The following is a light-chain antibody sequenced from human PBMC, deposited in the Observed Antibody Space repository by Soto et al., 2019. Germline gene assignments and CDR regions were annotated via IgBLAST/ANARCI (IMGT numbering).Light chain of an antibody. CDR2: DAS. CDR3: QQRSNWPPVT. Sequence: EIVLTQSPATLSLSPGERATLSCRASQSVSTYLAWYQQKTGQAPRLLIYDASNRATGIPARFSGSGSGTDFTITISSLEPEDFAVYYCQQRSNWPPVTFGQGTRLDIK. CDR1: QSVSTY. V-gene: IGKV3-11*01. J-gene: IGKJ2*01.